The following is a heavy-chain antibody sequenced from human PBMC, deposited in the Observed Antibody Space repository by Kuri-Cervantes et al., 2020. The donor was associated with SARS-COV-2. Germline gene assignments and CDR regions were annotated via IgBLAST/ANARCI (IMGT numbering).Heavy chain of an antibody. V-gene: IGHV3-15*01. CDR2: IKSKTDGGTT. Sequence: GGSLRPPCAASGLTLSTTWMSWVRQAPGKGLEWVGRIKSKTDGGTTDYAAPVKSRFTISRSDSYNTLYLLMNSLKTEDTAVYYCTSFPTIFGVVIISGNSWGQGTLVTVSS. CDR1: GLTLSTTW. D-gene: IGHD3-3*01. J-gene: IGHJ4*02. CDR3: TSFPTIFGVVIISGNS.